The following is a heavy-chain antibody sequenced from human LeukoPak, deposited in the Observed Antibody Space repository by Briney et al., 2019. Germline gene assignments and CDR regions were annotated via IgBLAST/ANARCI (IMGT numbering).Heavy chain of an antibody. Sequence: GASVKVSCKASGYTFTSYGISWVRQAPGQGLEWMGGIIPIFGTANYAQKFQGRVTITADESTSTAYMELSSLRSEDTAVYYCARDRQTDIVVVVAGSPALNWFDPWGQGTLVTVSS. CDR3: ARDRQTDIVVVVAGSPALNWFDP. V-gene: IGHV1-69*13. J-gene: IGHJ5*02. D-gene: IGHD2-15*01. CDR1: GYTFTSYG. CDR2: IIPIFGTA.